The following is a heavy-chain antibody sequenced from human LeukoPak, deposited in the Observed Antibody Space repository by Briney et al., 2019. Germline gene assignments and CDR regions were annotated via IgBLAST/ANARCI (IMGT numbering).Heavy chain of an antibody. Sequence: GGSLRLSCAASGFTFSSYAMNWVRRAPGKGLEWVSCISSSSTYIYYADSVRGRFAISRDNAKNSLYLQMNSLRAEDTAVYYCARENHGSFDYWGQGSLVTVSS. CDR1: GFTFSSYA. J-gene: IGHJ4*02. CDR2: ISSSSTYI. D-gene: IGHD1-14*01. CDR3: ARENHGSFDY. V-gene: IGHV3-21*01.